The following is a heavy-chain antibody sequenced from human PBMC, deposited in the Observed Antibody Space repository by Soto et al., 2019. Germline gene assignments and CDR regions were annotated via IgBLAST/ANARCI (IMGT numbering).Heavy chain of an antibody. J-gene: IGHJ4*02. Sequence: GGSLRLSCAASGFTFSSYDMHWVRQATGKGLECVSGIGTGADTYYRDSVKGRFTISRENARNSLYLQMNSLRAEDSAVYYCARPLGATTFLDFWGQGTLVTVSS. V-gene: IGHV3-13*01. CDR3: ARPLGATTFLDF. D-gene: IGHD1-26*01. CDR1: GFTFSSYD. CDR2: IGTGADT.